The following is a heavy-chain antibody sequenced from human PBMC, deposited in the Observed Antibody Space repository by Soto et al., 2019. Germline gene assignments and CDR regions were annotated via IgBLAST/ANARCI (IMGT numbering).Heavy chain of an antibody. CDR1: GFTFSSYW. J-gene: IGHJ6*02. D-gene: IGHD3-3*01. V-gene: IGHV3-7*03. Sequence: GGSLRLSCAASGFTFSSYWMSWVRQAPGKGLEWVANIKQDGSETYYVDSVKGRFTISRDNAKNTLYLQMNSLRAEDTAVYYCAKDSASITIFGVEVVVWGQGTTVTVSS. CDR2: IKQDGSET. CDR3: AKDSASITIFGVEVVV.